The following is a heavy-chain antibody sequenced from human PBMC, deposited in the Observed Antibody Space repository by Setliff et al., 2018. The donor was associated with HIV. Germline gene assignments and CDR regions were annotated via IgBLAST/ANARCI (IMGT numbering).Heavy chain of an antibody. CDR3: ARAAYVWGTYRFSPFDF. J-gene: IGHJ4*02. CDR1: GDSIGSRSFY. D-gene: IGHD3-16*02. CDR2: IPNSGPA. Sequence: SETLSLTCSVLGDSIGSRSFYWSWVRQVPGKGLEWIGHIPNSGPASYNPSLKNRLVILMNSTDNHFSLRLDFVTAADTAVYYCARAAYVWGTYRFSPFDFWGQGAQVTAPQ. V-gene: IGHV4-31*03.